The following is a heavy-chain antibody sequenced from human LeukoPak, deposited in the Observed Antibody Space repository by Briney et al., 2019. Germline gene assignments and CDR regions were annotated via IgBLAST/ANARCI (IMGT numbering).Heavy chain of an antibody. CDR2: INPNSGGT. CDR3: ARNPLRTCSGGSCYPSY. CDR1: GYTFTGYY. D-gene: IGHD2-15*01. J-gene: IGHJ4*02. V-gene: IGHV1-2*02. Sequence: ASVKVSCKASGYTFTGYYMHWVRQAPGQGLEWMGWINPNSGGTNYAQKFQSRVTMTRDTSISTAYMELSRLRSDDTAVYYCARNPLRTCSGGSCYPSYWGQGTLVTVSS.